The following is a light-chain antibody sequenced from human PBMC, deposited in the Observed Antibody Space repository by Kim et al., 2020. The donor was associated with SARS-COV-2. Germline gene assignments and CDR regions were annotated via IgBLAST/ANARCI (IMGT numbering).Light chain of an antibody. Sequence: EIVLTQSPATLSLSPGESATISCRASQSVSSYFTWYQQKPGQAPRLLIYDASNRATGIPARFSGSGSGTDFTLTISSLEPEDFAVYYCQQRFTWPLTFGGGTKVDIK. CDR1: QSVSSY. J-gene: IGKJ4*01. CDR3: QQRFTWPLT. CDR2: DAS. V-gene: IGKV3-11*01.